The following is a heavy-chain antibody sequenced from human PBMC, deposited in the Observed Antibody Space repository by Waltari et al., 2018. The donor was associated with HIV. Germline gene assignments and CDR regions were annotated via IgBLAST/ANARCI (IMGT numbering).Heavy chain of an antibody. Sequence: LEESGGGAVQPGESLRLSCEAPGFSFGSFWVSLVRQVSGNGLEWVADIKEDEGERNVVDSVKGRFTVSRDNAKNLLILKMDNLKMEDSGIYYCARGAGSVWGQGTLVTVSS. CDR3: ARGAGSV. J-gene: IGHJ4*02. CDR1: GFSFGSFW. V-gene: IGHV3-7*01. CDR2: IKEDEGER.